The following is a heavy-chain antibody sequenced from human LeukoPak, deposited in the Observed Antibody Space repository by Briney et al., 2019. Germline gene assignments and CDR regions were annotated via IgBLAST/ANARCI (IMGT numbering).Heavy chain of an antibody. D-gene: IGHD6-19*01. CDR1: GVTFSSYS. J-gene: IGHJ4*02. V-gene: IGHV3-21*01. Sequence: PGGSLRLSCAASGVTFSSYSMNWVRQPPGKGLEWVSSISSSSSYIYYADSVKGRFTISRDNAKNSLYMQMNSLRAEDTAVYYCARDPSGWHFVDYWGQGTLVTVSS. CDR2: ISSSSSYI. CDR3: ARDPSGWHFVDY.